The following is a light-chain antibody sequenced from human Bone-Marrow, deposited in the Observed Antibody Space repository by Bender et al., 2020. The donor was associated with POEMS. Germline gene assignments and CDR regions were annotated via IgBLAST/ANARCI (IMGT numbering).Light chain of an antibody. Sequence: QSALTQPASVSGSPGQSITISCTGTSSDVGSYNLVSWYQQHPGKAPKLMIFEVSKRPSGVSNRFLGSKSGNTATLTIPGLQADDEADYYCAAYTHTTVVFGGGTRLTVL. CDR2: EVS. CDR1: SSDVGSYNL. V-gene: IGLV2-14*02. J-gene: IGLJ2*01. CDR3: AAYTHTTVV.